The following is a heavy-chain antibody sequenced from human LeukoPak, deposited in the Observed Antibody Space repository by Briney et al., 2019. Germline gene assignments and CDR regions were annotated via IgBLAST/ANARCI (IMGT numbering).Heavy chain of an antibody. Sequence: PGGSLRLSCAASGFTFSSYAMSWVRQAPGKGLEWVSAISGSGGSTYYADPVKGRFTISRDNSKNTLYLQMNSLRAEDTAVYYCAKDVRYYDSSGYYEYFQHWGQGTLVTVSS. D-gene: IGHD3-22*01. CDR3: AKDVRYYDSSGYYEYFQH. CDR2: ISGSGGST. J-gene: IGHJ1*01. CDR1: GFTFSSYA. V-gene: IGHV3-23*01.